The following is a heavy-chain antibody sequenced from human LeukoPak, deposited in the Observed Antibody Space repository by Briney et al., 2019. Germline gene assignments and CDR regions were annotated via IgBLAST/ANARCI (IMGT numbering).Heavy chain of an antibody. V-gene: IGHV3-30*18. CDR1: GFTFSSYG. CDR2: ILHDGSNK. CDR3: AKDQYSAEGASDY. Sequence: GGSLRLSCAASGFTFSSYGVHWVRQAPGKGLEWVAVILHDGSNKYYADSVKGRFTISRDNSKNTLYLQMNSLRAEDTAVYYCAKDQYSAEGASDYWGQGTLVTVSS. D-gene: IGHD5-12*01. J-gene: IGHJ4*02.